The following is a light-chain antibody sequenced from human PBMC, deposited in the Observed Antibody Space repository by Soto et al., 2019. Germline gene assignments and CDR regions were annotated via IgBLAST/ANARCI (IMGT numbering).Light chain of an antibody. CDR1: SSDVGSYNL. CDR3: CSYAGSSNVV. CDR2: EVS. J-gene: IGLJ2*01. V-gene: IGLV2-23*02. Sequence: QSALTQPASVSGSPGQSITISCTGTSSDVGSYNLVSWYQQHPGKAPKLMIYEVSKRPSGVSNRFSGSKSGNTASLTISGLQAEDEADYSCCSYAGSSNVVFGGGTKLTVL.